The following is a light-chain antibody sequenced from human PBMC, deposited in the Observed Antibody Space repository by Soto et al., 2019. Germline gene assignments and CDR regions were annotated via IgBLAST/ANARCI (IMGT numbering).Light chain of an antibody. J-gene: IGKJ1*01. CDR2: DAS. V-gene: IGKV1-5*01. CDR3: QQYYTYWHM. Sequence: DIQMTQSPSTLSASVGDRVTITCRASQSISSWLAWYQQEPGKAPKLLIYDASNLESGVPSTFSGSGSGTEFTLTISSLQPDDFATYYCQQYYTYWHMFGQGTKVDIK. CDR1: QSISSW.